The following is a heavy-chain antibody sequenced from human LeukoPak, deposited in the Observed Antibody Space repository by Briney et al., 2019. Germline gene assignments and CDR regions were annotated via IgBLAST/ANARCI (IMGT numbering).Heavy chain of an antibody. CDR2: ISGSGGST. CDR3: AKDQAYGPYFDY. V-gene: IGHV3-23*01. CDR1: GFTISSYA. J-gene: IGHJ4*02. Sequence: GGSLRLSCAASGFTISSYAMSWVRQAPGKGLEWVSAISGSGGSTYYADSVKGRFTISRDNSKNTLYLQMNSLRAEDTAVYYCAKDQAYGPYFDYWGQGTLVTVSS. D-gene: IGHD4-17*01.